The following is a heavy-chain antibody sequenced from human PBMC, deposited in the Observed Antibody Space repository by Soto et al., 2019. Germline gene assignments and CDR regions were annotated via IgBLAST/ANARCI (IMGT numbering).Heavy chain of an antibody. CDR2: ISESGTTI. V-gene: IGHV3-11*01. CDR3: TRSDYDTSGYTEY. J-gene: IGHJ4*02. CDR1: GFAFSAYY. Sequence: GGSLRLSCAASGFAFSAYYMSWIRQAPGKGLEWLSYISESGTTIYYADSVKGRFTISRDNAKNSLYLQMNSLRAEDTAVYYCTRSDYDTSGYTEYWGQGTLVTVSS. D-gene: IGHD3-22*01.